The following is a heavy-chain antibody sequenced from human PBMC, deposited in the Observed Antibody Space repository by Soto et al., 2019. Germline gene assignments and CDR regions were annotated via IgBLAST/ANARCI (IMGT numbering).Heavy chain of an antibody. CDR1: GFTFSIYT. J-gene: IGHJ3*02. Sequence: WESXRLSCSSSGFTFSIYTITLFRHAPGKGLEWVSVISPSCGTTYYADSVKGRFTISRDNSKNTLYLQMNSLRVEETAVYYCAKVRSKFVKQGNFDIWGQGTMV. CDR3: AKVRSKFVKQGNFDI. CDR2: ISPSCGTT. V-gene: IGHV3-23*01. D-gene: IGHD1-26*01.